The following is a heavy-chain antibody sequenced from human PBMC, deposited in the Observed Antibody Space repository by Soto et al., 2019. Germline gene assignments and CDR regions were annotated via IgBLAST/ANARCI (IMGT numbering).Heavy chain of an antibody. J-gene: IGHJ6*02. V-gene: IGHV3-23*01. Sequence: GGSLRLSCAASGFTFSSYAMSWVRQAPGKGLEWVSAISGSGGSTYYADSVKGRFTISRDNSKNTLYLQMNSLRAEDTAVYYCAKAKSGRRGEYYYYGMDVWGQGTTVTVSS. CDR3: AKAKSGRRGEYYYYGMDV. D-gene: IGHD3-10*01. CDR2: ISGSGGST. CDR1: GFTFSSYA.